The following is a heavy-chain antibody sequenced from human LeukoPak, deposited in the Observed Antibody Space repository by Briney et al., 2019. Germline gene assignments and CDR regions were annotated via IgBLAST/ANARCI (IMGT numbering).Heavy chain of an antibody. V-gene: IGHV4-38-2*02. CDR3: ARVESHDSGSDP. Sequence: PSETLSLTCTVSGYSISSGYYWGWIRQPPGKGLEWIGSIYHSGSTYYNPSLKSRVTISVDTSKNQFSLKLSSVTAADTAVYYCARVESHDSGSDPWGQGTLVTVSS. CDR1: GYSISSGYY. D-gene: IGHD1-1*01. CDR2: IYHSGST. J-gene: IGHJ5*02.